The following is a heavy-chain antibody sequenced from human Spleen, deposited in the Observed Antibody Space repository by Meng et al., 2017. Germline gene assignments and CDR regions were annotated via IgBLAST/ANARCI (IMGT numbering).Heavy chain of an antibody. CDR3: ARTENRQLWSPSRIDY. CDR1: GYTFTDYY. D-gene: IGHD5-18*01. CDR2: INPNSGGA. J-gene: IGHJ4*02. V-gene: IGHV1-2*06. Sequence: QVQLMQPGAEVKRPGAPVKASCKASGYTFTDYYMHWVRQAPGQGLEWMGRINPNSGGANYAQKFQGRVTMTRDTSISTAYMELSRLRSDDTAVYYCARTENRQLWSPSRIDYWGQGTLVTVSS.